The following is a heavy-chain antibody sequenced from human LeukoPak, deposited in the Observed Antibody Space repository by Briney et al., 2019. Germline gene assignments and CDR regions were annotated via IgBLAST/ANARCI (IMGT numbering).Heavy chain of an antibody. V-gene: IGHV4-59*01. Sequence: SETLSLTCSVSGGSSSSYYCSWIRQPPGKGLEWIGYIYYSGSTNYNPSLKSRVTISADTSKDQFSLKLSSVTAADTAVYYCAGGRWLQLPVYWGQGTLATVSS. CDR3: AGGRWLQLPVY. CDR2: IYYSGST. J-gene: IGHJ4*02. D-gene: IGHD5-24*01. CDR1: GGSSSSYY.